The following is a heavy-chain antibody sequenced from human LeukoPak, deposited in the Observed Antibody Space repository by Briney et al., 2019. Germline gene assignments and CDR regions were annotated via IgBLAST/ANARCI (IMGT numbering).Heavy chain of an antibody. CDR3: ARGSGSSRLDRHWFDP. CDR1: GGTFSSYA. V-gene: IGHV1-69*13. D-gene: IGHD6-13*01. Sequence: SVKVSCKASGGTFSSYAISWVRRAPGQGLEWRGGIIPIFGTANYAQKFQGRVTITADGSTSTAYMELSSLRSEDTAVYYCARGSGSSRLDRHWFDPWGQGTLVTVSS. J-gene: IGHJ5*02. CDR2: IIPIFGTA.